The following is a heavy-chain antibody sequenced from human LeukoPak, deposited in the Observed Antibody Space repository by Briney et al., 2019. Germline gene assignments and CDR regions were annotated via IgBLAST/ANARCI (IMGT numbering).Heavy chain of an antibody. CDR1: GFTFSSYH. V-gene: IGHV3-30-3*01. CDR2: ISYDTSDR. J-gene: IGHJ6*02. Sequence: GRSLRLSCAASGFTFSSYHMPWVRQAPGKGLEWVAVISYDTSDRYYADSVKGRLTISRDNSRNTLSLQMNSLRAEDTAVYYCARGRDVWGQGTTVTVSS. CDR3: ARGRDV.